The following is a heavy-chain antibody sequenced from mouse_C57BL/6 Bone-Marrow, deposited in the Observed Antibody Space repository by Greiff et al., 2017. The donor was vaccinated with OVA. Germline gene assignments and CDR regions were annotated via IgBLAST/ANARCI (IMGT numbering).Heavy chain of an antibody. D-gene: IGHD2-2*01. CDR3: ARWTMVTLGDYAMDD. J-gene: IGHJ4*01. CDR1: GYAFSSSW. CDR2: IYPGDGDT. V-gene: IGHV1-82*01. Sequence: VQLQQSGPELVKPGASVKISCKASGYAFSSSWMNWVKQRPGKGLEWIGRIYPGDGDTNYNGKFKGKATLAADKSSSTAYMQLSSLTSEDSAVYVCARWTMVTLGDYAMDDWGQGTSVTVSS.